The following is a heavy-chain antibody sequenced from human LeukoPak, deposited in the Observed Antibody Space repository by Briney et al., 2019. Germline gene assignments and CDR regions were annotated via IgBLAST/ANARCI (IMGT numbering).Heavy chain of an antibody. CDR3: AKDDYYDTSGYRD. Sequence: GGSLRLSCAASGFTFSSYGMHWVRQAPGKGLEWVAVISYDVGKKYYADSVKGRFTISRDNSRNTLYLQMNSLRAEDTAVYYCAKDDYYDTSGYRDWGQGTLVTVSS. D-gene: IGHD3-22*01. V-gene: IGHV3-30*18. CDR2: ISYDVGKK. J-gene: IGHJ4*02. CDR1: GFTFSSYG.